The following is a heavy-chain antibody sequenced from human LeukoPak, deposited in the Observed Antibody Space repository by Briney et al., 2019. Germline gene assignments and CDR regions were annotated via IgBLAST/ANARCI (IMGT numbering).Heavy chain of an antibody. D-gene: IGHD3-22*01. J-gene: IGHJ3*01. CDR3: ARWGRRYYYDSSGSV. CDR1: GYSFTSYC. V-gene: IGHV5-51*01. CDR2: IYPGDSHT. Sequence: GESLKISCKGSGYSFTSYCIGWVRQMPGKDGGWMGSIYPGDSHTRYTPSLKGPVTISADKSISPAYLQWSSLKASDTAMYYCARWGRRYYYDSSGSVWGQGKMVTVSS.